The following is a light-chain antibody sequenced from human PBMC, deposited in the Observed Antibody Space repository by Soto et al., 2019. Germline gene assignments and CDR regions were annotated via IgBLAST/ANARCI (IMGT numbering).Light chain of an antibody. CDR2: DAS. CDR3: LQYDTWPPGT. Sequence: IFMTQSPATLSVSPGGRATLSCRASEDVSSKLAWYQQKPGLPPRLVIYDASTRATGIPGRFSGSGSGKDFTLTISGLQSEDFAIYYCLQYDTWPPGTFGQGTKVDI. CDR1: EDVSSK. V-gene: IGKV3-15*01. J-gene: IGKJ1*01.